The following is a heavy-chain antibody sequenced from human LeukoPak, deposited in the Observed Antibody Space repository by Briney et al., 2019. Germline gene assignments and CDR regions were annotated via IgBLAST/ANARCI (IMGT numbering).Heavy chain of an antibody. CDR3: ARVGYYDFWSGYYGSEDYFDY. CDR1: GASISTNSYY. J-gene: IGHJ4*02. V-gene: IGHV4-39*07. Sequence: SETLSLTCTVSGASISTNSYYWGWIRQPPGKGLEWIGSIYYSGSTYYNPSLKSRVTISVDTSKNQFSLKLSSVTAADTAVYYCARVGYYDFWSGYYGSEDYFDYWGQGTLVTVSS. CDR2: IYYSGST. D-gene: IGHD3-3*01.